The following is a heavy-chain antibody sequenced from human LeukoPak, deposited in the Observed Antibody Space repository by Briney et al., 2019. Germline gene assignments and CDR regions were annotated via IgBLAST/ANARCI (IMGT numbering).Heavy chain of an antibody. V-gene: IGHV3-53*01. CDR2: IYIKSNT. CDR3: ARLGLHAAGDYASYFQH. D-gene: IGHD4-17*01. Sequence: PGGSLRLTCAASGFTVSSNYMGWVRQAPGKGLEWVSDIYIKSNTYYADSLKGRFTISRDNSKNTLYLQMNSLRAEDTAVYYCARLGLHAAGDYASYFQHWGQGTLDTVSS. CDR1: GFTVSSNY. J-gene: IGHJ1*01.